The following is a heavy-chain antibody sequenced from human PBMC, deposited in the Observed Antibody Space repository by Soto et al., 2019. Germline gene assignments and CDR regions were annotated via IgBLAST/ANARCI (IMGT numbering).Heavy chain of an antibody. J-gene: IGHJ4*02. CDR1: GGPLSAFY. CDR3: ARSMTTVVTLDY. V-gene: IGHV4-34*01. CDR2: INHSGST. D-gene: IGHD4-17*01. Sequence: SETLSLTCAVSGGPLSAFYYSWLRQPPGKGLEWIGEINHSGSTNYNPSLKSRVTLSVDASKNQVSLNLTSVTAADTAVYYCARSMTTVVTLDYWGQGTLVTVSS.